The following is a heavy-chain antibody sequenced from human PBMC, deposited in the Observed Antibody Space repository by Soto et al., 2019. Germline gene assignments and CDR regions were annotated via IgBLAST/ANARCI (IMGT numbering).Heavy chain of an antibody. J-gene: IGHJ5*02. CDR2: INPSGGST. D-gene: IGHD4-17*01. Sequence: QVQLVQSGAEVKKPGASVKVSCKASGYTFTSYYIHWVRQAPGQGLEWMGVINPSGGSTSYAQNFRGRVTLTRDTSTSTVYMELSSMRSEDTAVYYCVRESTPPRWFDHWGQGTLVTVSS. V-gene: IGHV1-46*03. CDR3: VRESTPPRWFDH. CDR1: GYTFTSYY.